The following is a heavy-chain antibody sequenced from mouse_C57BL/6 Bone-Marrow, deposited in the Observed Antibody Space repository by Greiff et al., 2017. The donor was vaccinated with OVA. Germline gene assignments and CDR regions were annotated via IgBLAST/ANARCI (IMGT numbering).Heavy chain of an antibody. CDR3: ARRILRAMDY. D-gene: IGHD1-1*01. V-gene: IGHV1-54*01. J-gene: IGHJ4*01. Sequence: QVQLKESGAELVRPGTSVKVSCKASGYAFTNYLIEWVKQRPGQGLEWIGVINPGSGGTNYNEKFKGKATLTADKSSSTAYTQLSSLTSEDAAVYFCARRILRAMDYWGQGTSVTVSS. CDR2: INPGSGGT. CDR1: GYAFTNYL.